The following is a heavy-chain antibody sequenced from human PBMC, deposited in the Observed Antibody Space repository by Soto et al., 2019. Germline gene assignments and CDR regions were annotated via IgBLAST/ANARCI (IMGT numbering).Heavy chain of an antibody. J-gene: IGHJ4*02. V-gene: IGHV4-59*01. CDR3: ARATREYYYDSSGYYYVGHYFDY. D-gene: IGHD3-22*01. CDR2: IYYSGST. CDR1: GGSISSCY. Sequence: PSETLSLTCTVSGGSISSCYWSWIRQPPGKGLEWIGYIYYSGSTNYNPSLKSRVTISVDTSKNQFSLKLSSVTAADTAVYYCARATREYYYDSSGYYYVGHYFDYWGQGTLVTVSS.